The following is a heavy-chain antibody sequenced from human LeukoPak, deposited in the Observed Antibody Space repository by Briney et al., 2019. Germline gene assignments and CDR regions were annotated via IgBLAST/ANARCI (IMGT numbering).Heavy chain of an antibody. CDR2: ISAYNGNT. V-gene: IGHV1-18*01. CDR3: AREIAAAGFPFDF. Sequence: ASVKVSCKASGYTFTSYSITWVRQAPGQGLEWLGWISAYNGNTNYAQKLQGRVTMTTDTSTTTAYMELRSLRSDDTAVYYCAREIAAAGFPFDFWGQGTRVTVSS. D-gene: IGHD6-13*01. J-gene: IGHJ4*02. CDR1: GYTFTSYS.